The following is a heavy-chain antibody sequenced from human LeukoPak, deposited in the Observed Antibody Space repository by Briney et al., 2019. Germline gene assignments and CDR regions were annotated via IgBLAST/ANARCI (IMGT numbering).Heavy chain of an antibody. CDR2: VYVAGSP. J-gene: IGHJ4*02. D-gene: IGHD4-11*01. CDR1: GGSISSYY. CDR3: ARGKPDYSDYFDY. V-gene: IGHV4-4*07. Sequence: SETLSLTCTVSGGSISSYYWSWIRQPAGKGLEWIGRVYVAGSPDYNPSLKSRVSISLDKSKNLLSLKLSSVTAADTAVYYCARGKPDYSDYFDYWGQGALVTVSS.